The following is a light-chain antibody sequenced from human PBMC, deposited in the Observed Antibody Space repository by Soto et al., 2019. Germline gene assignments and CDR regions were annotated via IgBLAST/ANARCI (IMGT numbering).Light chain of an antibody. Sequence: EIVLTQSPGTLYLSPGERATLSCRASQSVRSSFLAWYQQKPGLAPTLLIYGASSRATGIPDRFSGRGSGTDFTLTISRLEPEDFAVYYCQQYGSSPRTFGQGTKVEIK. CDR2: GAS. CDR3: QQYGSSPRT. J-gene: IGKJ1*01. V-gene: IGKV3-20*01. CDR1: QSVRSSF.